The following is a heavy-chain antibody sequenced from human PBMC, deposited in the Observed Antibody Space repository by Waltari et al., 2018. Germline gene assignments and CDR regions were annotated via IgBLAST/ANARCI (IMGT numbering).Heavy chain of an antibody. D-gene: IGHD3-10*01. Sequence: EVQLLQSGTELKKPGSTMKISCQVSGYRFTDYYIHWVQQAPGKGPQWMGLVDPEDGEQIDAERFQGRVTITAGTSTETAFMELSSLTSDDTAVYYCVTALGDRSSASRPFDVWGLGTLITVSS. CDR1: GYRFTDYY. J-gene: IGHJ3*01. CDR3: VTALGDRSSASRPFDV. CDR2: VDPEDGEQ. V-gene: IGHV1-69-2*01.